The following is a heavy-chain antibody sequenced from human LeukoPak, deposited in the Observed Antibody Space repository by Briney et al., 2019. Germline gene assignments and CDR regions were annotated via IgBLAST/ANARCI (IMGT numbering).Heavy chain of an antibody. V-gene: IGHV3-30*04. CDR3: ARGGLLGSFDY. CDR1: GFTFSNHA. CDR2: IADDGSSK. D-gene: IGHD1-26*01. J-gene: IGHJ4*02. Sequence: PGGSLRLSCVTSGFTFSNHAMHWVRQGPGKGLEWVAVIADDGSSKFYADSVKGRFTISRDNSKNTLLLQMNSLRPEDTAVYYCARGGLLGSFDYWGQGTLVTVSS.